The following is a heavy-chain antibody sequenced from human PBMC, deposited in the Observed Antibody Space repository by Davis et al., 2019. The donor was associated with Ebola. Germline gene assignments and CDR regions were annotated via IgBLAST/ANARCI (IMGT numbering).Heavy chain of an antibody. Sequence: GESLKISCAASGFTFSSYWMHWVRQAPGKGLGWVSRINSDGSSTSYADSVKGRFTISRDNAKNTLYPQMNSLRAEDTAVYYCARGDSSSWYSLSDYYYYGMDVWGQGTTVTVSS. CDR3: ARGDSSSWYSLSDYYYYGMDV. D-gene: IGHD6-13*01. J-gene: IGHJ6*02. CDR2: INSDGSST. V-gene: IGHV3-74*01. CDR1: GFTFSSYW.